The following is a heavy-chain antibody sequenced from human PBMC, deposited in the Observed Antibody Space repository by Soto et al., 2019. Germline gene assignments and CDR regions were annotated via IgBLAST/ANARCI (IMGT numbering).Heavy chain of an antibody. CDR3: AGGAQPDIVATIGGFDYYYGMDV. CDR1: GGSISSSNW. J-gene: IGHJ6*02. V-gene: IGHV4-4*02. Sequence: SETLSLTCAVSGGSISSSNWWSWVRQPPGKGLEWIGEIYHSGSTNYNPSLKSRVTISVDKSKNQFSLKLSSVTAADTAVYYCAGGAQPDIVATIGGFDYYYGMDVWGQGTTVTVSS. CDR2: IYHSGST. D-gene: IGHD5-12*01.